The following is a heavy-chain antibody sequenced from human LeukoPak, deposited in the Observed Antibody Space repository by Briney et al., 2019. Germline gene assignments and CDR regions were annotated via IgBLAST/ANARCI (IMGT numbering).Heavy chain of an antibody. D-gene: IGHD1-1*01. Sequence: PGGSLRLSCAASGFAFDTYTMHWVRQASGRGLEWVSLITFDGHSAFYADSVRGRFTISRDNSRNSLVLQMNGLRTEDTALYYCATERQKYFDYWGRGTLVTVSS. CDR2: ITFDGHSA. V-gene: IGHV3-43*01. J-gene: IGHJ4*02. CDR3: ATERQKYFDY. CDR1: GFAFDTYT.